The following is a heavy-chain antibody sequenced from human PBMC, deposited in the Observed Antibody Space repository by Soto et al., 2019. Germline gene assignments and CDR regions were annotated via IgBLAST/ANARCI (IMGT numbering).Heavy chain of an antibody. CDR1: GGSISSYY. D-gene: IGHD3-10*01. V-gene: IGHV4-59*08. J-gene: IGHJ5*02. Sequence: SETLSLTCTVSGGSISSYYWSWIRQPPGKGLEWIGYIYYSGSTNYNPSLKSRVTISLDTSKNQFSLNLRSVTAADTAVYYCASMGYHYGSGSYPRFDPWGQGTLVTVSS. CDR2: IYYSGST. CDR3: ASMGYHYGSGSYPRFDP.